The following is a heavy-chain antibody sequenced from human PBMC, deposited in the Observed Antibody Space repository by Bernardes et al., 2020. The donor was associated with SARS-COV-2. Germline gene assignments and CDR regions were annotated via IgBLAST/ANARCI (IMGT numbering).Heavy chain of an antibody. Sequence: ASVKVSCKASGYTFTGYYMHWVRQAPGQGLEWMGWINPNSGGTNYAQKFQGWVTMTRDTSISTAYMELSRLRSDDTAVYYCARDLNPITMVRGVIIRYYYDGMDVWGQGTTVTVSS. J-gene: IGHJ6*02. V-gene: IGHV1-2*04. CDR2: INPNSGGT. D-gene: IGHD3-10*01. CDR3: ARDLNPITMVRGVIIRYYYDGMDV. CDR1: GYTFTGYY.